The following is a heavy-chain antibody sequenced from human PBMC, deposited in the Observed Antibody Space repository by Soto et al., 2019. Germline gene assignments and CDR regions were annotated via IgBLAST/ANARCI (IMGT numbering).Heavy chain of an antibody. D-gene: IGHD3-22*01. J-gene: IGHJ4*02. CDR2: IYYSGST. V-gene: IGHV4-31*03. CDR1: GGSISSGGYY. Sequence: SETLSLTCTVSGGSISSGGYYWSWIRQHPGKGLEWIGYIYYSGSTYYNPSLKSRVTISVDTSKNEFSLKLSSVTAADTAVYYCARFGYSTNIGIDYWGQGTLVTVSS. CDR3: ARFGYSTNIGIDY.